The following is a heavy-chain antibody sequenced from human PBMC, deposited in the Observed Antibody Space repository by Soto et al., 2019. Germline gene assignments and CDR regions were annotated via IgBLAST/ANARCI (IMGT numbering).Heavy chain of an antibody. CDR3: AKDATRSITMVRGVLGY. V-gene: IGHV3-9*01. Sequence: GGSLRLSCAASGFTFDDYAMHWVRQAPGKGLEWVSGISWNSGSIGYADSVKGRFTISRDNAKNSLYLQMNSLRAEDTALYYCAKDATRSITMVRGVLGYWGQGTLVTVSS. CDR1: GFTFDDYA. CDR2: ISWNSGSI. J-gene: IGHJ4*02. D-gene: IGHD3-10*01.